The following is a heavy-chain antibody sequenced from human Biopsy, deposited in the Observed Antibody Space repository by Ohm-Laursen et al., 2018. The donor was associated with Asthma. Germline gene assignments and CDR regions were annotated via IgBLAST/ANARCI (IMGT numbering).Heavy chain of an antibody. J-gene: IGHJ2*01. CDR3: ARVPTTLRYFDL. CDR2: ISYSGST. V-gene: IGHV4-61*01. D-gene: IGHD2-15*01. CDR1: GGSVSSGSYY. Sequence: TLSLTCTVSGGSVSSGSYYWSWIRQPPGKGLAWVSYISYSGSTDYNPSLKSRPTISMDTSKNQFSLKLSSVTAADTAVYYCARVPTTLRYFDLWGRGDLVTVSS.